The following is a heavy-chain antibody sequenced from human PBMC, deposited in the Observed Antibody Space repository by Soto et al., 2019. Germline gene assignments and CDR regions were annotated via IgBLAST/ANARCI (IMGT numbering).Heavy chain of an antibody. J-gene: IGHJ4*02. CDR2: ISGSDDST. Sequence: PGGFLRLSCAASGFTFSTYSMNWVRQAPGKGLEWVSYISGSDDSTYYADSVKGRFTISRDNSKNTLYLQMNSLRAEDTAVYYCAKRSSSSTFDYWGQGTLVTVS. CDR3: AKRSSSSTFDY. V-gene: IGHV3-23*01. D-gene: IGHD6-6*01. CDR1: GFTFSTYS.